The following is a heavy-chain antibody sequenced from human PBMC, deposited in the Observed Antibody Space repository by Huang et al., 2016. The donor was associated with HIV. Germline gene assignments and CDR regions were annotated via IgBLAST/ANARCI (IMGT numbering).Heavy chain of an antibody. CDR1: GGSFSGYF. V-gene: IGHV4-34*02. CDR3: AREIMISFGGPFDS. D-gene: IGHD3-16*01. Sequence: QVQLEQWGAGLLKPSETLSLTCCVYGGSFSGYFWTWIRQYPGKGLAWIGQINHAGFTDYNPSLKGRATISGDTSKNQFSLKLTSVTAADTAIYYCAREIMISFGGPFDSWGHGNLVTVSS. CDR2: INHAGFT. J-gene: IGHJ5*01.